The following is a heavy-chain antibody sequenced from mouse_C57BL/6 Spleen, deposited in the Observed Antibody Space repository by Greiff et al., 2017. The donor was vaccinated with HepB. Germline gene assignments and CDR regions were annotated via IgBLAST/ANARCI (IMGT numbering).Heavy chain of an antibody. CDR1: GYSFTSYY. CDR2: IYPGSGNT. Sequence: VQRVESGPELVKPGASVKISCKASGYSFTSYYIHWVKQRPGQGLEWIGWIYPGSGNTKYNEKFKGKATLTADTSSSTAYMQLSSLTSEDSAVYYCARKTTGAMDYWGQGTSVTVSS. D-gene: IGHD1-1*01. J-gene: IGHJ4*01. V-gene: IGHV1-66*01. CDR3: ARKTTGAMDY.